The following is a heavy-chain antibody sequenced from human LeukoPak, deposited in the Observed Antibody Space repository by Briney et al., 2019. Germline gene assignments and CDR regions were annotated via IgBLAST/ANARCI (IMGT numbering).Heavy chain of an antibody. CDR1: GGSISSGDYY. CDR2: IYYSGST. J-gene: IGHJ4*02. CDR3: ARVVSGYRFDY. Sequence: SETLSLTCTVSGGSISSGDYYWSWIRQPPGKGLEWIGYIYYSGSTYYNPSLKSRVTISVDTSKNQFSLKLSSVTAADTAVYYCARVVSGYRFDYWGQGTLVTVSS. V-gene: IGHV4-30-4*08. D-gene: IGHD3-3*01.